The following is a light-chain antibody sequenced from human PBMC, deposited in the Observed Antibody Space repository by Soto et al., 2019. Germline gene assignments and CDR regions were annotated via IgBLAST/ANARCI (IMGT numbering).Light chain of an antibody. CDR3: SSYTSGSTKV. CDR2: EVS. V-gene: IGLV2-14*01. Sequence: QSALTQPASVSGSPGQSITISCTGTSSDVGAYNYVSWYQQNPGKAPKLMIYEVSNRPSGVSNRFSGSKSGNTASLTISGLQAEDDGDYYCSSYTSGSTKVFGGGTKVTVL. J-gene: IGLJ3*02. CDR1: SSDVGAYNY.